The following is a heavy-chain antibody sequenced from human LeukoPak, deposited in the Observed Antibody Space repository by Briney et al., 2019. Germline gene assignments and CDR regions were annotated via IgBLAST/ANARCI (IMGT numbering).Heavy chain of an antibody. D-gene: IGHD3-16*01. CDR2: INKDDRVSRFYNGDTK. V-gene: IGHV3-53*01. Sequence: GGSLRLSCAASGFSVSGNFMSWVRQAPGKGLEWVSGINKDDRVSRFYNGDTKYYADSVRGRFTISRDNSTNTLFLQMNSLRAEDTAVYYCARGGGGAADYWGQGTLVTVSS. CDR3: ARGGGGAADY. CDR1: GFSVSGNF. J-gene: IGHJ4*02.